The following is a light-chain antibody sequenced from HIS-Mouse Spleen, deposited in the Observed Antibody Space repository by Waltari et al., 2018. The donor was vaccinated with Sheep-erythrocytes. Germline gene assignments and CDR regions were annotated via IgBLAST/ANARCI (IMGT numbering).Light chain of an antibody. CDR2: DVS. J-gene: IGLJ1*01. CDR3: CSYAGSYNHV. V-gene: IGLV2-11*01. CDR1: SSDVGGYNY. Sequence: QSALTQPPSASGSPGQSATISCTPTSSDVGGYNYVSWYHQHPGKAPKLMIYDVSKRPSGVPDRFSGSKSGNTASLTISGLQAEDEADYYCCSYAGSYNHVFATGTKVTVL.